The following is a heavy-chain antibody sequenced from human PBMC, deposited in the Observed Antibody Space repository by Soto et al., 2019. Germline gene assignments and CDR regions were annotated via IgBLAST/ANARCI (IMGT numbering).Heavy chain of an antibody. V-gene: IGHV1-8*01. Sequence: QVQLVQSGAEVKKPGASVKVSCKASGYTSTHYDINWVRQATGQGLEWMGWMNPNSGNTVYAQKYMGRVTMTRYTSNSTAYMELSSLTSDDTAVYYCARGYNGCEKRYGMYVWGQGTTVTVSS. CDR1: GYTSTHYD. CDR2: MNPNSGNT. J-gene: IGHJ6*02. D-gene: IGHD5-12*01. CDR3: ARGYNGCEKRYGMYV.